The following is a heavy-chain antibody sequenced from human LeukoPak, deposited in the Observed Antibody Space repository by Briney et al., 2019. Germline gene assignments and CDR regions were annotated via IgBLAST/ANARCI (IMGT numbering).Heavy chain of an antibody. D-gene: IGHD6-13*01. V-gene: IGHV3-7*01. CDR1: GFTFRSYW. CDR3: AKLGYNSWDFDY. J-gene: IGHJ4*02. Sequence: GGSLRLSCAASGFTFRSYWMSWVRQAPGKGLEWVATINQDVSQIKYVDSVKGRFTISRDNAKNSLYLQMNNLRAEDTAVYYCAKLGYNSWDFDYWGQGTVGTVSS. CDR2: INQDVSQI.